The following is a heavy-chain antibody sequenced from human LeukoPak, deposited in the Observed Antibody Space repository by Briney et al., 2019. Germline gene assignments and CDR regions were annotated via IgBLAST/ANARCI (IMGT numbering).Heavy chain of an antibody. CDR1: GGSISSYY. D-gene: IGHD6-19*01. J-gene: IGHJ4*02. CDR3: AREPRSSSGWSRGVDY. CDR2: IYYSGNT. V-gene: IGHV4-59*01. Sequence: SETLSLTCTVSGGSISSYYRSWIRQPPGKGLEWIGYIYYSGNTNYNPSLKSRVTILVDTSKNQFSLTLSSVTAADTAVYYCAREPRSSSGWSRGVDYWGQGTLVTVSS.